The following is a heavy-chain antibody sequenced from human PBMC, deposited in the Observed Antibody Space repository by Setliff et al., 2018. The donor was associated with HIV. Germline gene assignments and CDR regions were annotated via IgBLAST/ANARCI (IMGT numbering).Heavy chain of an antibody. CDR2: IRSKAYRETT. V-gene: IGHV3-49*04. D-gene: IGHD3-9*01. CDR3: ASHSDWFLDLY. CDR1: GFTFGDYG. Sequence: PGGSLRLSCTASGFTFGDYGMSWVRQAPGKGLEWVGFIRSKAYRETTEYAASVKGRFTISRDDSKSIAYLQMNSLKTEDTAVYYCASHSDWFLDLYWGQGTLVTVS. J-gene: IGHJ4*02.